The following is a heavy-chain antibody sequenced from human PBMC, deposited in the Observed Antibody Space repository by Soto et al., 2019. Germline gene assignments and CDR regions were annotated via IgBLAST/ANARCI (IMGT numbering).Heavy chain of an antibody. D-gene: IGHD3-3*01. V-gene: IGHV3-74*03. J-gene: IGHJ3*02. CDR2: IDSDGTDT. CDR3: ARDQVEFTIFGVVISDAFDI. Sequence: PGGSLRLSCAASGFTFSTYWMHWVRQAPGKGLVWVSRIDSDGTDTKYADSVKGRFTISRDNAKNTLYLQMNSLRAEDTAVYYCARDQVEFTIFGVVISDAFDIWGQGTMVTVSS. CDR1: GFTFSTYW.